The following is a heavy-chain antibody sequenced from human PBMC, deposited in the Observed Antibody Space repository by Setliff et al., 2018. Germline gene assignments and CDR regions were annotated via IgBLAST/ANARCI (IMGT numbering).Heavy chain of an antibody. J-gene: IGHJ4*02. CDR2: ISSSGSLI. CDR3: AREIWNIYDNDNSWSGYSDH. D-gene: IGHD3-3*01. V-gene: IGHV3-11*01. CDR1: GFTFSDYY. Sequence: PGGSLRLSCATSGFTFSDYYMSWIRQTPGKGLEWVAYISSSGSLIYYPDSVKGRFTISRDNSKNSLFLEMNSLRVEDTALYQCAREIWNIYDNDNSWSGYSDHWGQGTLVTVSS.